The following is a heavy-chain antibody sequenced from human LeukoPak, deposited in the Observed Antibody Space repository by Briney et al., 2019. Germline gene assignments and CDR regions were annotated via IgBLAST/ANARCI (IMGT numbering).Heavy chain of an antibody. CDR1: GFTFSSYA. V-gene: IGHV3-73*01. CDR3: LTCGGDCYSYY. CDR2: IRSKANSFAT. D-gene: IGHD2-21*02. J-gene: IGHJ4*02. Sequence: PGGSLRLSCAASGFTFSSYAMSWVRQASGKGLEWVGRIRSKANSFATSYAASVKGRFTVSRDDSKNTAYLQMNSLKTEDTAVYYCLTCGGDCYSYYWGQGTLVTVSS.